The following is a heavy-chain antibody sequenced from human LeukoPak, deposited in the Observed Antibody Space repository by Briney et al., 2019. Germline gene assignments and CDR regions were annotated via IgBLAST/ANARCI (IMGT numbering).Heavy chain of an antibody. CDR3: ARVSFQQWLSYYFDY. V-gene: IGHV3-11*01. CDR1: GFTFSDYY. CDR2: ISSSGSTI. Sequence: GGSLRLSCAASGFTFSDYYMSWIRQAPGKGLEWVSYISSSGSTIYYADSVKGRFTISRDNAKNSLYLQMNSLRAEDTAVYYCARVSFQQWLSYYFDYWGQGTLVTVSS. J-gene: IGHJ4*02. D-gene: IGHD6-19*01.